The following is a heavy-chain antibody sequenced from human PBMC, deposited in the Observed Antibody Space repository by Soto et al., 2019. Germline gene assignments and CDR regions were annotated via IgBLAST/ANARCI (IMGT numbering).Heavy chain of an antibody. V-gene: IGHV3-23*01. Sequence: EVQLLESGGGLVQPGGSLGLSCAASGFTFSSYAMSWVRQAPGKGLEWVSAISGSGGSTYYADSVKGRFTISRDNSKNTLYLQMNSLRAEDTAVYYCARITMVRGVIISGLDFDYWGQGTLVTVSS. CDR2: ISGSGGST. CDR1: GFTFSSYA. D-gene: IGHD3-10*01. CDR3: ARITMVRGVIISGLDFDY. J-gene: IGHJ4*02.